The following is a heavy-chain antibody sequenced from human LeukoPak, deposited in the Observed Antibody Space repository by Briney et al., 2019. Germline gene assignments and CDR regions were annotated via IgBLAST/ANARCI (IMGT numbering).Heavy chain of an antibody. D-gene: IGHD4-23*01. V-gene: IGHV4-59*01. CDR1: GGSIRSYY. J-gene: IGHJ4*02. Sequence: SETLSLTCTVSGGSIRSYYRSWIRQAPGKGLEWIGFISYSGYTSYSPSLKSRVAISVDTSKSQFSLRLSSMTAADTAIYYCARGGNDNGGMFFDSWAQGTLVTVSS. CDR3: ARGGNDNGGMFFDS. CDR2: ISYSGYT.